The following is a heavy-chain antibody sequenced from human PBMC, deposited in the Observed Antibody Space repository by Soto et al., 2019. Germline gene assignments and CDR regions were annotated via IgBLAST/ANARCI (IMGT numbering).Heavy chain of an antibody. CDR3: ARDRLGTGDGYYYDYGMDV. CDR2: ISSSSSYI. V-gene: IGHV3-21*01. J-gene: IGHJ6*02. Sequence: EVQLVESGGGLVKPRGYLRLSCAASGFTFSSYSMNWVRQAPGKGLEWVSSISSSSSYIYYADSVKGRFTISRDNAKNSLYLQMNSRRAEDTAVYYCARDRLGTGDGYYYDYGMDVWGQGTTVTVSS. D-gene: IGHD7-27*01. CDR1: GFTFSSYS.